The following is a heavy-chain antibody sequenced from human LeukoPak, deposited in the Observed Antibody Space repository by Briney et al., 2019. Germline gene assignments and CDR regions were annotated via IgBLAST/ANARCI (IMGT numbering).Heavy chain of an antibody. CDR2: ISYDGSNK. Sequence: PGGSLRLSCAASGFTFNNYGMHWVRQAPGKGLEWVAVISYDGSNKYYADSVKGRFTISRDTSKNTLYLQMNSLRAEDTAIYYCAKEVVPGTSRPFDYWGQGTLVTVSS. J-gene: IGHJ4*02. D-gene: IGHD2-2*01. V-gene: IGHV3-30*18. CDR1: GFTFNNYG. CDR3: AKEVVPGTSRPFDY.